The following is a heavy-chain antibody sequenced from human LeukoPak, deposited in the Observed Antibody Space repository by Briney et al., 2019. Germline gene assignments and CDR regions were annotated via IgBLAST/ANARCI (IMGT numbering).Heavy chain of an antibody. CDR3: ARITEGNYYDSSGYYYPRYFQR. CDR1: GGSISSSSYY. J-gene: IGHJ1*01. CDR2: IYYSGST. V-gene: IGHV4-39*01. D-gene: IGHD3-22*01. Sequence: SETLSLTCTVSGGSISSSSYYWGWVRQPPGKGLEWIGSIYYSGSTYYNPSLKSRVTISVDTSKNQFSLKLSSVTAADTAVYYCARITEGNYYDSSGYYYPRYFQRWGQGTLVTVSS.